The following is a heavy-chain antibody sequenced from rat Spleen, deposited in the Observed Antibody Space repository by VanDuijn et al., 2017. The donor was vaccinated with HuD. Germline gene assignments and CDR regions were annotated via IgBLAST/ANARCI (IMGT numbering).Heavy chain of an antibody. J-gene: IGHJ2*01. CDR1: GFSLTSYT. D-gene: IGHD1-7*01. CDR3: ARPHSYYGYKSYYFDY. V-gene: IGHV2-6*01. CDR2: ISSGGST. Sequence: QVQLKESGPGLVQPSQTLSLTCTVSGFSLTSYTVSWVRQPPGKGLEWIAAISSGGSTYYNSALKSRLSISRDTSKSQVFLKMNSLQTEDTAMYFCARPHSYYGYKSYYFDYWGQGVMVTVSS.